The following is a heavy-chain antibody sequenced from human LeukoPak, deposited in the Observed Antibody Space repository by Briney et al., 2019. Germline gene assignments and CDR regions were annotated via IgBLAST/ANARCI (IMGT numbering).Heavy chain of an antibody. CDR3: ARTYYYDSSGYYQYYFDY. D-gene: IGHD3-22*01. J-gene: IGHJ4*02. CDR1: GYTLTSYG. V-gene: IGHV1-18*01. CDR2: ISAYNGNT. Sequence: GASVKVSCKASGYTLTSYGISWVRQAPGQGLEWMGWISAYNGNTNYAQKLQGRVTMTTDTSTSTAYMELRSLRSEDTAVYYCARTYYYDSSGYYQYYFDYWGQGTLVTVSS.